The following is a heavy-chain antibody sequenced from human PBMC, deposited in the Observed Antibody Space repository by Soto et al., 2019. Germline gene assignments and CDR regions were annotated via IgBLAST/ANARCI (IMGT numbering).Heavy chain of an antibody. D-gene: IGHD3-3*01. CDR1: GFDFSSYS. V-gene: IGHV3-21*02. J-gene: IGHJ6*03. CDR2: INEDSSYI. CDR3: VRDFGWYFRSAYMDV. Sequence: EVQLVESGGGLVKPGGSLRLSCAASGFDFSSYSMNWVRQPPGKGLEWVSSINEDSSYIYYAHSSRGGFTISRDNAKESPYLQTHSLRAEDTAGYYCVRDFGWYFRSAYMDVWGDGATVTVSS.